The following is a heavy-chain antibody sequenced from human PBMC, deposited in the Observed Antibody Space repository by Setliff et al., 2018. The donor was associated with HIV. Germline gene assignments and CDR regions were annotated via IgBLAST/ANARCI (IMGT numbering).Heavy chain of an antibody. J-gene: IGHJ3*02. CDR1: GGSISSGGYY. D-gene: IGHD3-16*01. CDR3: ARDGGEKEAFDI. V-gene: IGHV4-31*03. Sequence: SETLSLTCTVSGGSISSGGYYWSWIRQHPGKGLEWIGYIYYSGSTYYNPSLKSRVTISVDTSKNQFSLKLSSVTATDTAVYYCARDGGEKEAFDIWGQGTMVTVSS. CDR2: IYYSGST.